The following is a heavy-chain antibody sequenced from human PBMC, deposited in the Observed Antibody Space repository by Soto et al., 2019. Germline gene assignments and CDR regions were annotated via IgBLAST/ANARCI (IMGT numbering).Heavy chain of an antibody. Sequence: QVPLVQSGAELKKPGASVKVSCKASGFTFSAYYIYWVRQAPGHGLEWIGWINPNSGGTNNAQKFQGRVTMTRDTSTSTVYIELSALIPDDTAVYYCARSLLDEYSSSWRSAYYGMDVWGQGTTVTVSS. CDR1: GFTFSAYY. D-gene: IGHD6-13*01. J-gene: IGHJ6*02. CDR3: ARSLLDEYSSSWRSAYYGMDV. CDR2: INPNSGGT. V-gene: IGHV1-2*02.